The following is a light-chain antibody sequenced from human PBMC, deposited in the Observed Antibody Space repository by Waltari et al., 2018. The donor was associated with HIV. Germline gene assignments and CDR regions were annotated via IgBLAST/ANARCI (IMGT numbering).Light chain of an antibody. J-gene: IGLJ3*02. Sequence: QTVVTQEPSWSVSPGGTVTLTCGLTLGSVSSGNYPSCYQQTPGQPPRALIYRSTTRSSGVPDRFSGSILGDKAALTIAGAQADDESDYYCSLYLDSCVSVFGGGTRLSV. CDR2: RST. CDR3: SLYLDSCVSV. CDR1: LGSVSSGNY. V-gene: IGLV8-61*01.